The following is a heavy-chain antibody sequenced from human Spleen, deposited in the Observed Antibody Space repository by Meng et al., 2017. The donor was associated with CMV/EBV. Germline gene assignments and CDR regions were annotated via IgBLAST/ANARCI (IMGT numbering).Heavy chain of an antibody. CDR2: ISRSTTYI. CDR1: EFSRCT. J-gene: IGHJ6*02. CDR3: ANYCGGDCRPYYYYCYGMDV. Sequence: GGSLRLSCAASEFSRCTMNWVRQAPGKGLEWVSSISRSTTYIYYTDSLKGRFSISRDTAKNSLYLQMNSLRAEDTAVYYCANYCGGDCRPYYYYCYGMDVWGQGTTVTVSS. D-gene: IGHD2-21*01. V-gene: IGHV3-21*01.